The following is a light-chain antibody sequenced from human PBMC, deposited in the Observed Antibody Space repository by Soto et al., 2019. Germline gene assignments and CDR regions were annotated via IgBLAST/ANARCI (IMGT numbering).Light chain of an antibody. CDR3: SSYTSRSPLVV. CDR2: EVS. V-gene: IGLV2-14*01. J-gene: IGLJ2*01. Sequence: QSALTQPASVSGSPGQSITISCTGTSSDVGGYNYVSWYQQHPGKAPKLMIYEVSNRPSGVSNRFSGSKSGNTASLTISGLQGEDGADYYCSSYTSRSPLVVFGGGTKLTVL. CDR1: SSDVGGYNY.